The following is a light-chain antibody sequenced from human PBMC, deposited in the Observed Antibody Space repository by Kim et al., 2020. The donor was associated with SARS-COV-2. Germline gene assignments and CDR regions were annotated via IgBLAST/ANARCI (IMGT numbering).Light chain of an antibody. V-gene: IGLV3-21*04. CDR1: NIGSES. CDR2: YDS. CDR3: QVWDSTSDHYV. J-gene: IGLJ1*01. Sequence: SYELTQPPSVSVAPGKTARITCGGNNIGSESVHWYQQKPGQAPVLVIYYDSDRPSGIPERFSGSNSGNTATLTISRVEAGDEADYYCQVWDSTSDHYVFGIGTKVTVL.